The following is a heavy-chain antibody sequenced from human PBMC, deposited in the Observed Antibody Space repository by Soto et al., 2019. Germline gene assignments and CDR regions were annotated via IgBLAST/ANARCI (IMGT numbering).Heavy chain of an antibody. Sequence: PGGSLRLSCAGSGFAFNNAWINWVRQAPGKGLEWVGRIKSKALGGTTDFAAPVRGRFAITRDDSRNMAYMQMNSLNTEDSAVYYCTTDLYSTMIEVRFDYWGHGTLVTVSS. CDR3: TTDLYSTMIEVRFDY. CDR2: IKSKALGGTT. J-gene: IGHJ4*01. V-gene: IGHV3-15*07. CDR1: GFAFNNAW. D-gene: IGHD3-22*01.